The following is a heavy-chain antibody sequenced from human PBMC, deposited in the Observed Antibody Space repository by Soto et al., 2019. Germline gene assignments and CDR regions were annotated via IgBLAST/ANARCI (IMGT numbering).Heavy chain of an antibody. CDR2: ISGYNGNT. CDR3: ARDRGVVTSGSAYYFDY. J-gene: IGHJ4*02. D-gene: IGHD2-2*01. CDR1: GYTFRSYG. Sequence: QVQLVQSGPEGKKPGASVKVSCKATGYTFRSYGVTWVRQAPGQGLEWMGWISGYNGNTEYAQKLKGRVTMTTDTSTSTVYIELRSLGSADTAVYYCARDRGVVTSGSAYYFDYWGQGTLVTVSS. V-gene: IGHV1-18*01.